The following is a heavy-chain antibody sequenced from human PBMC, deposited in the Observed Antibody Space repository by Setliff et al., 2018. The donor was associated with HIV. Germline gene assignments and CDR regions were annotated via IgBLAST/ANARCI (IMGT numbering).Heavy chain of an antibody. CDR3: ARAPGYSYSFYFDS. V-gene: IGHV4-39*07. J-gene: IGHJ4*02. CDR2: MYHSGSS. CDR1: GGSISSSSYY. D-gene: IGHD5-18*01. Sequence: SETLSLTCTVSGGSISSSSYYWGWIRQPPGKGLEWIGSMYHSGSSYYNPSLKSRVSISVDTSKNQFSLKLSSVTAADTAVYFCARAPGYSYSFYFDSWGQGTLVTVSS.